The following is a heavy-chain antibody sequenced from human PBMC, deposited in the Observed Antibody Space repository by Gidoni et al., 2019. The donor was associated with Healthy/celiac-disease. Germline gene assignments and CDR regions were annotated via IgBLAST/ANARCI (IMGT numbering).Heavy chain of an antibody. Sequence: QVQLQESGPGLVKPSQTLSLTCTVSGGSISSVSYYWSWIRQPAGKGLEWIGRIYTSGSTNYNPSLKSLVTMSVDTSKNQFSLKLSSVTAADTAVYYCASAPRVYAISDYYYGMDVWGQGTTVTVSS. CDR2: IYTSGST. CDR1: GGSISSVSYY. D-gene: IGHD2-8*01. J-gene: IGHJ6*02. V-gene: IGHV4-61*02. CDR3: ASAPRVYAISDYYYGMDV.